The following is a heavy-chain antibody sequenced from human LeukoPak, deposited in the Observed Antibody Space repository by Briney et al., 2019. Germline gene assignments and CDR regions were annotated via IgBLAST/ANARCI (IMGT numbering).Heavy chain of an antibody. CDR1: GFTVSSKY. D-gene: IGHD2-2*01. CDR3: ARLRGYCSSNSCYPLGY. CDR2: IYSGSTT. Sequence: QTGGSLRLSCAASGFTVSSKYMSWVRQAPGKGLEWVSVIYSGSTTFYADSVKGRFSISRDNSKNTLYLQMNSLRAEDTAVYYCARLRGYCSSNSCYPLGYWGQGTLVTVSS. V-gene: IGHV3-53*01. J-gene: IGHJ4*02.